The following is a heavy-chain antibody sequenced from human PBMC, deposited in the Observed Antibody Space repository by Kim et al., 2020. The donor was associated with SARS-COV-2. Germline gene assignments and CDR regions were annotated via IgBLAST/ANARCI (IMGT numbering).Heavy chain of an antibody. D-gene: IGHD3-16*01. J-gene: IGHJ4*02. V-gene: IGHV3-11*01. Sequence: YHADSVKGRFTISRDNAKNSLYLQMNSLRAEDTAVYYCARALAAGRRGFDYWGQGTLVTVSS. CDR3: ARALAAGRRGFDY.